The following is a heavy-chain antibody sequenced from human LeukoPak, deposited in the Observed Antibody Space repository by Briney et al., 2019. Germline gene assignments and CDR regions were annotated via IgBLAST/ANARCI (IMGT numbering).Heavy chain of an antibody. CDR2: ISVYNGNT. V-gene: IGHV1-18*01. J-gene: IGHJ5*02. D-gene: IGHD3-10*02. CDR3: ARDYYYVWNWFDP. Sequence: ASVKVSCKASGYTFTNYGITWVRQAPGQGLEWRGWISVYNGNTNYAQNLQGRVTLTTDTATSTAYMELRSLRPDDTAVYYCARDYYYVWNWFDPWGQGTLVTVSS. CDR1: GYTFTNYG.